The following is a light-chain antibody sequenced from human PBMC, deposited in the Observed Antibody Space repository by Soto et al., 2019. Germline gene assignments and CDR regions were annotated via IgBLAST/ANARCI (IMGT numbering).Light chain of an antibody. V-gene: IGKV1-39*01. CDR2: TAA. Sequence: DIHMTQSPPSLSASVGDRVTITCRASQRITTYLNWYQQKPGKAPKLLISTAATLQGGVPSRFSGSGSGTDFTLTITTLQPEDFATYFCQQSYSTPYTFGQGTKLEIK. J-gene: IGKJ2*01. CDR3: QQSYSTPYT. CDR1: QRITTY.